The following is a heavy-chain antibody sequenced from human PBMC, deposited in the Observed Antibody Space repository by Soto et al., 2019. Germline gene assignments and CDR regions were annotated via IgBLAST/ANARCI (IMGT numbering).Heavy chain of an antibody. J-gene: IGHJ2*01. CDR3: AREGGDYIWYFDL. CDR1: GGSISSGDYY. V-gene: IGHV4-30-4*01. CDR2: IYYSGST. D-gene: IGHD4-17*01. Sequence: PSETLSLTCTVSGGSISSGDYYWSWIRQPPGKGLEWIGYIYYSGSTYYNPSLKSRVTISVDTSKNQFSLKLSSVTAADTAVYYCAREGGDYIWYFDLWGRGTLVTVSS.